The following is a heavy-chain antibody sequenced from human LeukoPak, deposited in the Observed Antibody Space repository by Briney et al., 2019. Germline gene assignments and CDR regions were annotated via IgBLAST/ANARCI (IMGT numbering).Heavy chain of an antibody. V-gene: IGHV4-34*01. CDR3: ARGWSSTNGALTY. CDR1: GGSFSGYY. Sequence: SETLSLTCAVYGGSFSGYYWSWIRQPPGKGLEWIGEVDHSGFANYNPSLKSRVTISGDTSKNQFSLKVSSVTAADTAVYYCARGWSSTNGALTYWGQGTLVTVSS. D-gene: IGHD6-13*01. J-gene: IGHJ4*02. CDR2: VDHSGFA.